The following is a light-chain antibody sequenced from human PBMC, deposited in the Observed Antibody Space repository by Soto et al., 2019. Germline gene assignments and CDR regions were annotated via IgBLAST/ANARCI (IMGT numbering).Light chain of an antibody. Sequence: SYELTQPPSVSVSPGQTARITCSGDALPKQYAYWYQQKPGQAPVLVIYKGTERPSGIPERFSGSNSGTTVTLTISGVQAEDEADYYCQSADSSGTYVFGTGTKLTVL. V-gene: IGLV3-25*03. CDR2: KGT. CDR3: QSADSSGTYV. J-gene: IGLJ1*01. CDR1: ALPKQY.